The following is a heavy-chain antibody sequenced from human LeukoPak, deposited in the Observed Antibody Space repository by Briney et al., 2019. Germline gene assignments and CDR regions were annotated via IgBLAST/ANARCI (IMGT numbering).Heavy chain of an antibody. V-gene: IGHV4-39*01. CDR2: IYYSGST. D-gene: IGHD3-22*01. CDR1: GGSISSSSYY. CDR3: ARRRYYDATGYLD. J-gene: IGHJ1*01. Sequence: SETLSLTCTNSGGSISSSSYYWDWIRQYPGKGLEWLGTIYYSGSTYYNASLKSRLFISVDTSNNQFSLRLSFVTAADTAVYYCARRRYYDATGYLDWGQGTLITVSS.